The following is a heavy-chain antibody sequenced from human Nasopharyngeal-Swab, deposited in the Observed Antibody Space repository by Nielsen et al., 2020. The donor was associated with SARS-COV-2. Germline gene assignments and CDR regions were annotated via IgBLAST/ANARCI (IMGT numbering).Heavy chain of an antibody. CDR2: IKQDGSEK. V-gene: IGHV3-7*03. J-gene: IGHJ6*02. CDR1: GFTFSSYW. D-gene: IGHD4-17*01. Sequence: GGSLRLSCAASGFTFSSYWMSWVRQAPGKGLEWVANIKQDGSEKYYVDSVKGRFTISRDNAKNSLYLQMNSLRAEDTAVYYCARDNDYGDYALYYYYGMDVWGQGTTVTVSS. CDR3: ARDNDYGDYALYYYYGMDV.